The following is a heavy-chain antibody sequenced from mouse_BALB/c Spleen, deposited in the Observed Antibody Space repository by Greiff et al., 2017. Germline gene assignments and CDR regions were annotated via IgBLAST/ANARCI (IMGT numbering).Heavy chain of an antibody. CDR1: GFTFSSYA. D-gene: IGHD1-1*01. CDR3: ARGLGATVVDY. V-gene: IGHV5-6-5*01. J-gene: IGHJ2*01. CDR2: ISSGGST. Sequence: EVKVVESGGGLVKPGGSLKLSCAASGFTFSSYAMSWVRQTPEKRLEWVASISSGGSTYYPDSVKGRFTISRDNARNILYLQMSSLRSEDTAMYYCARGLGATVVDYWGQGTTLTVSS.